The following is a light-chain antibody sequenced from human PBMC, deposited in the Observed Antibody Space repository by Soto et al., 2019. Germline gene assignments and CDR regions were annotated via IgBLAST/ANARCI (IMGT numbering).Light chain of an antibody. Sequence: LLLTQFPGRLSLSQGEGGTLSCSASQSVSSNYLTWYQQKPGQAPRHLIYGASSRATGIPDRFSGSGSGTDFTLTISRLEPEDFAVYYCQQYGSSPLTFGGGTRVDIK. J-gene: IGKJ4*01. CDR1: QSVSSNY. V-gene: IGKV3-20*01. CDR2: GAS. CDR3: QQYGSSPLT.